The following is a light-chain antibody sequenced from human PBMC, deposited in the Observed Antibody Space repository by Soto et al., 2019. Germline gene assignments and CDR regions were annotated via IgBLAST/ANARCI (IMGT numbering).Light chain of an antibody. Sequence: DIQMTQSPSTLSSSVGDRFTVTFLASQTISNGLAWYQQKPGKAPKLLIYDASSLESGVPSRFSGSGSGTEFTLTISSLQPDDFATYYCQQYNSYWRTFGQGTKVDI. J-gene: IGKJ1*01. V-gene: IGKV1-5*01. CDR3: QQYNSYWRT. CDR2: DAS. CDR1: QTISNG.